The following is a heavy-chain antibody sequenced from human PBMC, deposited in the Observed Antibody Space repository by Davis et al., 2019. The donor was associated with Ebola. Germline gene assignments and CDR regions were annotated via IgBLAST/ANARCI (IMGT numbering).Heavy chain of an antibody. D-gene: IGHD6-19*01. J-gene: IGHJ6*02. CDR2: IYYSGST. Sequence: SETLSLTCPVSGGSVSSGSYYWSWIRQPPGKGLEWIGYIYYSGSTNYNPSLKSRVTISVDTSKNQFSLKLSSVTAADTAVYYCARRDGSSGWYNYYGMDVWGQGTTVTVSS. CDR3: ARRDGSSGWYNYYGMDV. CDR1: GGSVSSGSYY. V-gene: IGHV4-61*01.